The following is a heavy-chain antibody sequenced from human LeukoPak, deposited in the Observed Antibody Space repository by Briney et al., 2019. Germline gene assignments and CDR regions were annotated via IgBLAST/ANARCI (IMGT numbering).Heavy chain of an antibody. CDR2: ISGSGGST. CDR3: ARGGQSTALLDY. Sequence: GGSLRLSCAASGFTFSSYAMSWVRQAPGKGLEWVSAISGSGGSTYYADSVEGRFTISRDNSKNTLYLQMNSLRAEDTAVYYCARGGQSTALLDYWGQGTLVAVSS. D-gene: IGHD4-17*01. CDR1: GFTFSSYA. J-gene: IGHJ4*02. V-gene: IGHV3-23*01.